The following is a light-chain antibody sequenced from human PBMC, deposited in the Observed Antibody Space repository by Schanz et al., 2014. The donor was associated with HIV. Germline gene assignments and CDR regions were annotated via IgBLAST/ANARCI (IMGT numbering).Light chain of an antibody. CDR2: GAS. V-gene: IGKV3-20*01. J-gene: IGKJ2*03. CDR1: QSVGSN. Sequence: EIVMTQSPATLSVSPGEGATLSCRASQSVGSNLAWYQQRPGQAPRLLIYGASSRATGIPDRFSGSGSGTDFTLTISRLEPEDFAVYYCQQYGGSPPYSFGQGTKLEIK. CDR3: QQYGGSPPYS.